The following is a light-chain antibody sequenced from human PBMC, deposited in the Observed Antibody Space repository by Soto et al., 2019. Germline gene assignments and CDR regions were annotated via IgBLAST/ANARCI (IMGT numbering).Light chain of an antibody. CDR2: EVN. V-gene: IGLV2-14*01. Sequence: QSVLTQPASVSGSTGQSITISCSGSDSDIGLYYYVSWYQHHPGNPPKLIIHEVNKRPSGVSDRFSGSKSDDTASLTISGLRAEDEADYYCSSYTRRSTWLFGGGTKLTVL. CDR3: SSYTRRSTWL. CDR1: DSDIGLYYY. J-gene: IGLJ2*01.